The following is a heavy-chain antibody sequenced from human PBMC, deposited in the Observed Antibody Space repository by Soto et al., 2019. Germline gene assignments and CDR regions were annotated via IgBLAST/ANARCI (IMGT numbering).Heavy chain of an antibody. CDR1: GYTFTGYY. J-gene: IGHJ3*02. CDR2: INPNSGGT. D-gene: IGHD6-6*01. Sequence: ASVKVSCKASGYTFTGYYMHWVRQAPGQGLEWMGWINPNSGGTNYAQKFQGWVTMTRDTSISPAYMELSRLKSDDTAVYYCARVKSGGSWDACDIWGRGTMVTVSS. V-gene: IGHV1-2*04. CDR3: ARVKSGGSWDACDI.